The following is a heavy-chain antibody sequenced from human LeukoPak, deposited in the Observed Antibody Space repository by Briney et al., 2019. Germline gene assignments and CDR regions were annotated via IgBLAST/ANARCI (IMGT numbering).Heavy chain of an antibody. D-gene: IGHD2-15*01. CDR3: ARAPRYCSGGSCYGEAFDI. CDR2: IKQDGSEK. Sequence: GGSLRLSCAASGFTFSSYWMSWVRQAPGKGLEWVANIKQDGSEKYYVDSVKGRFTISRDNAKNSRYLQMNSLRAEDTAVYYCARAPRYCSGGSCYGEAFDIWGQGTMVTVSS. CDR1: GFTFSSYW. J-gene: IGHJ3*02. V-gene: IGHV3-7*03.